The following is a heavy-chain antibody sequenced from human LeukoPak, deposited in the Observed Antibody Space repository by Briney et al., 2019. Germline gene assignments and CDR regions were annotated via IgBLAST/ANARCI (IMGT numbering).Heavy chain of an antibody. J-gene: IGHJ6*03. CDR2: ISGSGGST. CDR1: GFTFSSYA. Sequence: GGSLRLSCAASGFTFSSYAMSWVRQAPGKGLEWVSAISGSGGSTYYADSVKGRFTISRDNSKSTLYLKMNSLRAEDTAVYYCAKAGRSGSYYYYMDVWGKGTTVTVSS. V-gene: IGHV3-23*01. D-gene: IGHD6-19*01. CDR3: AKAGRSGSYYYYMDV.